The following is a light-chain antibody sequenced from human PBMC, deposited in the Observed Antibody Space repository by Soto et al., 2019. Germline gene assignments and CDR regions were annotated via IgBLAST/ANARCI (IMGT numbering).Light chain of an antibody. CDR1: GSEVGVYNY. V-gene: IGLV2-8*01. Sequence: QSALTQPPSASGSPGQSVAISSTGPGSEVGVYNYVSWYQQHPAKAPKLMIYEVNQRPSGVPDRFSGSKSGNTASLTVSGLQAEDEADYYCSSYAGSSNVFGTGTKVTVL. CDR3: SSYAGSSNV. CDR2: EVN. J-gene: IGLJ1*01.